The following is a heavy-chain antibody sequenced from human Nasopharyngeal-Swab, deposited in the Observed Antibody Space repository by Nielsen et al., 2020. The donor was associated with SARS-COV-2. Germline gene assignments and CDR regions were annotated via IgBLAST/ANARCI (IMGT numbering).Heavy chain of an antibody. CDR3: ARIPERGYSYGVDY. D-gene: IGHD5-18*01. CDR2: IFSNDEK. Sequence: WIRQPPGKALGWLAHIFSNDEKSYSTSLKSRLTISKDTSKSQVVLTMTNMDPVDTATYYCARIPERGYSYGVDYWGQGTLVTVSS. V-gene: IGHV2-26*01. J-gene: IGHJ4*02.